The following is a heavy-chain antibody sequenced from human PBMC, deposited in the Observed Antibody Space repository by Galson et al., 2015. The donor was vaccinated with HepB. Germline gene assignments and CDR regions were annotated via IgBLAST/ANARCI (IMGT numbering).Heavy chain of an antibody. CDR1: GGTFSSYT. D-gene: IGHD5-18*01. Sequence: SVKVSCKASGGTFSSYTISWVRQAPGQGLEWMGRIIPILGIANYAQKFQGRVTITADKSTSTAYMELSSLRSEDTAVYYCASQVARGYSYGSYWGQGTLVTVSS. J-gene: IGHJ4*02. CDR2: IIPILGIA. V-gene: IGHV1-69*02. CDR3: ASQVARGYSYGSY.